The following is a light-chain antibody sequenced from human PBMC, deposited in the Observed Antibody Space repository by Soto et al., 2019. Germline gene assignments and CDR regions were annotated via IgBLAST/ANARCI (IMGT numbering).Light chain of an antibody. V-gene: IGKV3-15*01. J-gene: IGKJ1*01. CDR1: QSVSSN. CDR2: DAS. Sequence: EIVMTQTPVTQSVSPGERATLSCRASQSVSSNLAWYQQKPGQGPRLLIYDASTRATGIPARFSGSGSGTEFTLTISSLQSEDFAVYYCQQYNNWLRWTFGQGTKVEIK. CDR3: QQYNNWLRWT.